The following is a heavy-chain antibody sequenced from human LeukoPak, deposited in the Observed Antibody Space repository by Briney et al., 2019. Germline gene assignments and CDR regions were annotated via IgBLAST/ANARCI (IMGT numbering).Heavy chain of an antibody. Sequence: GGSLRLSCAASGFTFSSYSMSWVRQAPGKGLEWVSSISSSSSYIYYADSVKGRFTISRDNAKNSLYLQMNSLRAEDTAVYYCARDGVVGATARTYYFDYWGQGALVTVSS. J-gene: IGHJ4*02. V-gene: IGHV3-21*01. CDR2: ISSSSSYI. D-gene: IGHD1-26*01. CDR3: ARDGVVGATARTYYFDY. CDR1: GFTFSSYS.